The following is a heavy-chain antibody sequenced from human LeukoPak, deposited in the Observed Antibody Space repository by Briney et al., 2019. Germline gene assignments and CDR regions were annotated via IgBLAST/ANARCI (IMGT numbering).Heavy chain of an antibody. Sequence: SETLSLTCAVSGYSISSGGYYWGWIRQPPGKGLEWIGSIYHSGSTYYNPSLKSRVTISVDTSKNQFSLKLSSVTAADTAVYYCAGEKEVFDDELNWGQGTLVTVSS. CDR3: AGEKEVFDDELN. D-gene: IGHD1-1*01. CDR1: GYSISSGGYY. J-gene: IGHJ4*02. CDR2: IYHSGST. V-gene: IGHV4-38-2*02.